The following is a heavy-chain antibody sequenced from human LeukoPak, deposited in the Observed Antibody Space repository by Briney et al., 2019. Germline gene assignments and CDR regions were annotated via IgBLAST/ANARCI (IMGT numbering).Heavy chain of an antibody. CDR1: GYTFTGYY. CDR2: INPNSGGT. V-gene: IGHV1-2*02. Sequence: GASVKVSCKASGYTFTGYYMHWVRQAPGQGLEWMGWINPNSGGTNYAQKFQGRVTMTRDTSISTAYMELSRLRSDDTAVYYCARGLRYFDWFRKGGEFDYWGQGTLVTVSS. D-gene: IGHD3-9*01. J-gene: IGHJ4*02. CDR3: ARGLRYFDWFRKGGEFDY.